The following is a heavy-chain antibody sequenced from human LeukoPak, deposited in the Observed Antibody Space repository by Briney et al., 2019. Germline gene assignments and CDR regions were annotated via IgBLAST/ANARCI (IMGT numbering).Heavy chain of an antibody. V-gene: IGHV1-2*02. D-gene: IGHD1-26*01. CDR1: GYTFTGYY. CDR2: INPNSGGT. Sequence: ASVKVSCKASGYTFTGYYMHWVRQAPGQGLEWMGWINPNSGGTNYAQKFQGRVTMTRDTSISTAYMELSRLRSDDTAVYYCARLQRGKRSYPISRKGDYWGQGTLVTVSS. J-gene: IGHJ4*02. CDR3: ARLQRGKRSYPISRKGDY.